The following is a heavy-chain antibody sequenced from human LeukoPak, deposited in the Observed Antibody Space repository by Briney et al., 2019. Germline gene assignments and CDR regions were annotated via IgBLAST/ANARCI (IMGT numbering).Heavy chain of an antibody. V-gene: IGHV3-11*01. J-gene: IGHJ4*02. D-gene: IGHD1-26*01. Sequence: GGSLRLSCAASGFTFSDYYMSWIRQAPGKGLEWVSYISSSGSTIYYADSVKGRFTISRDNAKNSLYLQMNSLRAEDTAMYYCARVSEKWEHYFDYWGQGTLVTVSS. CDR2: ISSSGSTI. CDR3: ARVSEKWEHYFDY. CDR1: GFTFSDYY.